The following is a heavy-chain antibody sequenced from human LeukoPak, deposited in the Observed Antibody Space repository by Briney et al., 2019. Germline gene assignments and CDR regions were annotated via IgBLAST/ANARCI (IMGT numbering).Heavy chain of an antibody. CDR1: GFTFSSYS. J-gene: IGHJ4*02. CDR3: AKDVALYYYDSSGYSSYFDY. CDR2: ISSSSSYI. V-gene: IGHV3-21*01. D-gene: IGHD3-22*01. Sequence: GGSLRLSCAASGFTFSSYSMNWVRQAPGKGLEWVSSISSSSSYIYCAVSVKGRFTISRDNAKNSLYLQMNSLRAEDTAVYYCAKDVALYYYDSSGYSSYFDYWGQGTLVTVSS.